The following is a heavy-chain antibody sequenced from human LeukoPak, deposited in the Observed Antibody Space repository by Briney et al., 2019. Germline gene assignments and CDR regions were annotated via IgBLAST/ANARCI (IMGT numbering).Heavy chain of an antibody. CDR2: ISSSSTYI. J-gene: IGHJ3*02. V-gene: IGHV3-21*01. CDR3: ARVPHCGGDCYLGTEGDAFDI. CDR1: GFTFSSYS. D-gene: IGHD2-21*02. Sequence: GGSLRLSCAASGFTFSSYSMNWVRQAPGKGLEWVSSISSSSTYIYYADSVKGRFTISRDNAKNSLYLQMNSLRAEDTAVYHCARVPHCGGDCYLGTEGDAFDIWGQGTMVTVSS.